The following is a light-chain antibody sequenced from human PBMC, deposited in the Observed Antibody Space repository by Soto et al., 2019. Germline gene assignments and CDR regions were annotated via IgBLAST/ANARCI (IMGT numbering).Light chain of an antibody. V-gene: IGKV3-20*01. CDR3: QQYDTSPWT. Sequence: EIVLTQSPGTLSLSPGDRATLSCRASQSVSSSYLAWYQHKPGQAPRLLIYGASSRAPGIPDRFSGSGSGTDFTLTSSRLEPEDFAVYYCQQYDTSPWTFGQGTKVEIK. J-gene: IGKJ1*01. CDR2: GAS. CDR1: QSVSSSY.